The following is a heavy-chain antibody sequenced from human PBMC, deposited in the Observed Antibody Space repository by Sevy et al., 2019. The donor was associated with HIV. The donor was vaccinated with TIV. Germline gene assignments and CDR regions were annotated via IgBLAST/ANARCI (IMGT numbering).Heavy chain of an antibody. V-gene: IGHV3-74*01. D-gene: IGHD4-17*01. CDR2: ISSDGSIT. CDR1: GFNFSSYW. CDR3: ARAESVSTRNAMDV. J-gene: IGHJ6*02. Sequence: ASVKVSCAASGFNFSSYWMHWVRQAPGKGLVWVSRISSDGSITNYADSVKGRFTFSRDNAKNTVYLQMNSLRVEDTALYYCARAESVSTRNAMDVWGQGTTVTVSS.